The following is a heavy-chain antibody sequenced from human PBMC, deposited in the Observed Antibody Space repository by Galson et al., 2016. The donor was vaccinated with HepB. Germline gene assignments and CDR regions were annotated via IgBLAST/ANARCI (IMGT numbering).Heavy chain of an antibody. Sequence: SLRLSCAASGFTFNDYVMHWVRQLPGKGLEWVSGVNWNSATLAYADSVRGRFTISRDNAENSLYLQMNSLRAEDTALYYCATKQEGITMIRGVTVDYYGMDVWGQGTTVTVSS. V-gene: IGHV3-9*01. CDR2: VNWNSATL. J-gene: IGHJ6*02. CDR1: GFTFNDYV. CDR3: ATKQEGITMIRGVTVDYYGMDV. D-gene: IGHD3-10*01.